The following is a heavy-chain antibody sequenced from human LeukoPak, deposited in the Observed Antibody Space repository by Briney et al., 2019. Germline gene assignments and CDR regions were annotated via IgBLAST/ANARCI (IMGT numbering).Heavy chain of an antibody. CDR3: ARHLSPGYNWNYVPPSDAFDI. J-gene: IGHJ3*02. Sequence: SETLSLTCTVSGGSISSSSYYWGWIRQPPGKGLEWIGSIYYSGSTHYNPSLKSRVTISVDTSKNQFSLKLSSVTAADTAVYYCARHLSPGYNWNYVPPSDAFDIWGQGTMVTVSS. V-gene: IGHV4-39*01. CDR1: GGSISSSSYY. CDR2: IYYSGST. D-gene: IGHD1-7*01.